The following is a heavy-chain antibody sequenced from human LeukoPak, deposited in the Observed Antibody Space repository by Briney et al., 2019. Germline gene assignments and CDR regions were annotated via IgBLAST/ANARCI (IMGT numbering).Heavy chain of an antibody. V-gene: IGHV4-34*01. CDR3: ARTYCSSTHCYISAFDI. J-gene: IGHJ3*02. D-gene: IGHD2-2*02. CDR1: GGSLSGYY. Sequence: SETLSLTCAVYGGSLSGYYWSWIRQPPGEGLEWIGEINHDGATNYNPSLKGRVTISLDTSNTQPSLKLSSVTAADTAVYFCARTYCSSTHCYISAFDIWGQGTMVTVSS. CDR2: INHDGAT.